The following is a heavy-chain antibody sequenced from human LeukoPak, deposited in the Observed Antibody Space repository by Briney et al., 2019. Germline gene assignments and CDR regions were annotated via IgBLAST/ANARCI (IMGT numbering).Heavy chain of an antibody. V-gene: IGHV3-30-3*01. Sequence: GGSLRLSCAASGFTFSSYAMHWVRQAPGKGLEWVAVISYDGSNKYYADSVKGRFTISRDNSKNTLYPQMNSLRAEDTAVYYCAREFEGVVVPAALDYWGQGTLVTVSS. J-gene: IGHJ4*02. CDR3: AREFEGVVVPAALDY. CDR1: GFTFSSYA. CDR2: ISYDGSNK. D-gene: IGHD2-2*01.